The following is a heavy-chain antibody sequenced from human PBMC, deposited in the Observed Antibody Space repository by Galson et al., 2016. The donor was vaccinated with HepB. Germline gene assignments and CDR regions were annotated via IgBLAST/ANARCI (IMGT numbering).Heavy chain of an antibody. CDR2: IRNKRDGGTA. CDR1: GLGVSDAW. D-gene: IGHD3/OR15-3a*01. V-gene: IGHV3-15*05. J-gene: IGHJ4*02. Sequence: SLRLSCAVSGLGVSDAWMTWVRQAPGKGLEWVGNIRNKRDGGTADYGAPVKGRFTISRDDSKNTLYLQMSSLKTDDTAVYFCTTWDWGLDCWGQGTLVTVSS. CDR3: TTWDWGLDC.